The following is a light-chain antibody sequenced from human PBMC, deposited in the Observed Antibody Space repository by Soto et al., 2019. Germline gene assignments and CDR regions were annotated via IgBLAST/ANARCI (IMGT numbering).Light chain of an antibody. CDR2: SNN. CDR3: AAWDDSLNASYV. Sequence: QSVLTQPPSASGTPGQRVTISCSGSSSNIGSNTVNWYQQLPGTAPKLLIYSNNQRPSGVPDRFSGSKSGTSASLAISGLQSEDEGYYYCAAWDDSLNASYVFGTGTKLTVL. J-gene: IGLJ1*01. V-gene: IGLV1-44*01. CDR1: SSNIGSNT.